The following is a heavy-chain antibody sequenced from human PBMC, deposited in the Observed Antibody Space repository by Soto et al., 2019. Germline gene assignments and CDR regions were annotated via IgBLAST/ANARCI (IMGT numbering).Heavy chain of an antibody. V-gene: IGHV3-30*03. J-gene: IGHJ6*02. Sequence: HPGGSLRLSCVASGFTFTSYGMHWVRQAPGKGLEWLTVISYDGSDKYYADSVKGRFTISRDNSQNTLYLQMNSLRAEDSAVYYCARDGPYYYASRMDVWGQGTTVTVSS. CDR3: ARDGPYYYASRMDV. CDR1: GFTFTSYG. CDR2: ISYDGSDK. D-gene: IGHD3-10*01.